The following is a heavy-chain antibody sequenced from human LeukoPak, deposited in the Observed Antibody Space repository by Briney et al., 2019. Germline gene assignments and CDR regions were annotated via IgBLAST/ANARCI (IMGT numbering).Heavy chain of an antibody. V-gene: IGHV3-23*01. Sequence: GGSLRFSCAASGFTFSTYVMTWVRQTPGKGLEWVSAISGSGDTTHYADSVEGRFTISRDNSKSTLFLLMDSLRAEDTAVYYCAKHYDSSGYYFDYWGQGTLVTVSS. CDR1: GFTFSTYV. CDR2: ISGSGDTT. CDR3: AKHYDSSGYYFDY. D-gene: IGHD3-22*01. J-gene: IGHJ4*02.